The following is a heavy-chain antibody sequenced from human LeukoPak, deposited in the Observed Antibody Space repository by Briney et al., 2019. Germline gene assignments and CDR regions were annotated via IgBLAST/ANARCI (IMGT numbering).Heavy chain of an antibody. CDR3: AKDNGGNSYDAFDI. Sequence: GGSLRLSCAASRFTFSSYAMSWARQAPGKGLEWVSVISNSGGSTYYVDSVKGRFTISRDNSKNTVYLQMNSLRAEDTAVYYCAKDNGGNSYDAFDIWGQGTMVTVSS. D-gene: IGHD4-23*01. V-gene: IGHV3-23*01. CDR1: RFTFSSYA. CDR2: ISNSGGST. J-gene: IGHJ3*02.